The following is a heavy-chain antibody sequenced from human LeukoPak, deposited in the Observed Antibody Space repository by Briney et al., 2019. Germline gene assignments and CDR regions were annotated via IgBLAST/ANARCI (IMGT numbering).Heavy chain of an antibody. CDR3: AARAGEQAFDI. V-gene: IGHV1-58*02. CDR1: GYTLTELS. D-gene: IGHD3-16*01. CDR2: IVVGSGNT. J-gene: IGHJ3*02. Sequence: ASVKVSCKVSGYTLTELSMHWVRQARGQRLEWIGWIVVGSGNTNYAQKFQERVTITRDMSTSTAYMELSSLRSEDTAVYYCAARAGEQAFDIWGQGTMVTVSS.